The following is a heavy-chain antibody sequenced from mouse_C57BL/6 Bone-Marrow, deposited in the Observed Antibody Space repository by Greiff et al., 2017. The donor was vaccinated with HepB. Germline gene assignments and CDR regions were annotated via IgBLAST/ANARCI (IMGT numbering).Heavy chain of an antibody. D-gene: IGHD1-1*01. CDR2: ISSGGSYT. CDR3: ARHGPYYYGDY. V-gene: IGHV5-6*02. Sequence: DVMLVESGGDLVKPGGSLKLSCAASGFTFSSYGMSWVRQTPDKRLEWVATISSGGSYTYYPASVKGRFTISRDHAKNTLYLQMSSMKSEDTAMYYCARHGPYYYGDYWGQGTTLTVSS. J-gene: IGHJ2*01. CDR1: GFTFSSYG.